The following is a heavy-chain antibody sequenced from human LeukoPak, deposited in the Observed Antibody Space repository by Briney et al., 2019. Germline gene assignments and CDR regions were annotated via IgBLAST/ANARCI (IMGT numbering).Heavy chain of an antibody. CDR1: GGTFSSYA. CDR3: APSLEEMATTPYYYGMDV. CDR2: IIPLLGIA. V-gene: IGHV1-69*04. J-gene: IGHJ6*02. Sequence: SVKVSCKASGGTFSSYAISWVRQAPGQGLEWMGRIIPLLGIADYAQKFQGRVTITADKSTSTAYMELSSLRSEDTAVYYCAPSLEEMATTPYYYGMDVWGQGTTVTVSS. D-gene: IGHD5-24*01.